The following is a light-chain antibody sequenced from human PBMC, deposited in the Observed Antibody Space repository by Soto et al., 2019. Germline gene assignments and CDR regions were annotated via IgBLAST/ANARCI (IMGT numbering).Light chain of an antibody. V-gene: IGKV3-15*01. CDR3: QQYSNWPPWT. CDR1: QSVSSN. CDR2: DAS. J-gene: IGKJ1*01. Sequence: EIVMTQSPATPSVSPGEGATLSCRASQSVSSNLAWYQQKPGQAPRLLIYDASTRATGIPARFSGSGSGTVFTLTISSLQSEDFAVYYCQQYSNWPPWTFGQGTKVDIK.